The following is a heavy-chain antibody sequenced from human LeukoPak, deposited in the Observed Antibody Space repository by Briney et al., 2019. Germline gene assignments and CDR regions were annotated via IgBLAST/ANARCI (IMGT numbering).Heavy chain of an antibody. J-gene: IGHJ3*02. CDR3: ARPRDLFRLKDAFDI. V-gene: IGHV4-34*01. CDR1: GGSFSGYY. Sequence: SETLSLTCAVYGGSFSGYYWSWIRQPPGKGLEWIGEINHSGSTNYNPSLKSRVTISVDTSKNQFSLQLSSVTAADTAVYYCARPRDLFRLKDAFDIWGQGTMVTVSS. D-gene: IGHD3-10*01. CDR2: INHSGST.